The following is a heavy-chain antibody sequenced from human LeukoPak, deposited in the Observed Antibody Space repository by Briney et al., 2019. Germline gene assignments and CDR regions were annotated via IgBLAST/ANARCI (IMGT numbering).Heavy chain of an antibody. CDR3: ARPPGGNYYFDY. D-gene: IGHD4-23*01. Sequence: WVRQPPGKGLEWIGSIYYSGSTYYNPSLKSRVTISVDTSKNQFSLKLTSVTAAGTAVYYCARPPGGNYYFDYWGQGTLVTVSS. J-gene: IGHJ4*02. V-gene: IGHV4-39*01. CDR2: IYYSGST.